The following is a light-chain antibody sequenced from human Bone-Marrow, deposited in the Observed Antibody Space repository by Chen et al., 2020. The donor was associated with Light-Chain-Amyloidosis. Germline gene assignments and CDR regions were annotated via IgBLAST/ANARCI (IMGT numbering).Light chain of an antibody. CDR2: RDT. CDR1: DLPTKY. V-gene: IGLV3-25*03. CDR3: QSADSSGTYEVI. J-gene: IGLJ2*01. Sequence: SYELTQPPSVSVPPGQTARITCSGDDLPTKYAYWYQQKPGQAPVLVIHRDTERPSGISERFSGSSSGTTATLTISGVQAEDEADDHCQSADSSGTYEVIFGGVTKLTVL.